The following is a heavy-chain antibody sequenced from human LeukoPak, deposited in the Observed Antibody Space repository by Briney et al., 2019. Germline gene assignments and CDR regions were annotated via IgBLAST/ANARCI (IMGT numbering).Heavy chain of an antibody. Sequence: GGSLSLSCAASGFIFNSYSMNWVRQAPGKGLVCVSSISSSSCYIFYAVSVKGRFTISRDNAKNPLYLQMNSLRAEDTAVYYCARDTKPAAARSNPFDYWGKGTLVTVSS. V-gene: IGHV3-21*01. CDR3: ARDTKPAAARSNPFDY. CDR2: ISSSSCYI. D-gene: IGHD2-8*01. CDR1: GFIFNSYS. J-gene: IGHJ4*02.